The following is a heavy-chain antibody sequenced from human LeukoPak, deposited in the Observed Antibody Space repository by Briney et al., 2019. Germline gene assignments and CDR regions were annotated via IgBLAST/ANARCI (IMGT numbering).Heavy chain of an antibody. CDR2: INPNSGGT. CDR1: GYTFSTYG. D-gene: IGHD6-6*01. CDR3: ARKEYSSSSDPFDY. Sequence: ASVKVSCKASGYTFSTYGITWVRQAPGQGLEWMGWINPNSGGTNYAQKFQGRVTMTRDTSISTAYMELSRLRSDDTAVYYCARKEYSSSSDPFDYWGQGTLVTVSS. J-gene: IGHJ4*02. V-gene: IGHV1-2*02.